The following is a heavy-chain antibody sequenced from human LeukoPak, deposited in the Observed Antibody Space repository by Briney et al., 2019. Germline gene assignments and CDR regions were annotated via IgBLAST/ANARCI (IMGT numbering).Heavy chain of an antibody. Sequence: SVKVSCKASGGTFSSYAISWVRQAPGQGLEWMGGIIPIFGTANYAQKFQGRVTITADKSTSTAYMELSRLRSDDTAVYYCARDRGLRFLEWLRQYYFDYWGQGTLVTVSS. J-gene: IGHJ4*02. CDR3: ARDRGLRFLEWLRQYYFDY. D-gene: IGHD3-3*01. CDR1: GGTFSSYA. V-gene: IGHV1-69*06. CDR2: IIPIFGTA.